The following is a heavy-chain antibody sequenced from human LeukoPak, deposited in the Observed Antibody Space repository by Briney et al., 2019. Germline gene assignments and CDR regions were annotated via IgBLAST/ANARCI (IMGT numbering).Heavy chain of an antibody. CDR3: ARADYDFWSGYSNGMDV. CDR1: GGSFSGYY. J-gene: IGHJ6*02. V-gene: IGHV4-34*01. Sequence: PSETLSLTCAVYGGSFSGYYWSWIRQPPGKGLEWIGEINHSGSTNYNPSLKSRVTMSVDTSKNQFSLKLSSVTAADTAVYYCARADYDFWSGYSNGMDVWGQGTTVTVSS. D-gene: IGHD3-3*01. CDR2: INHSGST.